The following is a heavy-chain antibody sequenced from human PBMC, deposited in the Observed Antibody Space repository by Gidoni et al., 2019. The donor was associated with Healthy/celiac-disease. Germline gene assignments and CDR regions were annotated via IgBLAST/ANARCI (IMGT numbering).Heavy chain of an antibody. CDR1: GGTFSSYA. Sequence: QVQLVQSGAEVKKPGSSVKVSCKASGGTFSSYAISWVRQAPGQGLEGMGGIIPIFGTATSAQKFQGRVTITADESTSTAYMELSSLRSEDTAVYYCARDLLHYYGSGSYSSLYYYGMDVWGQGTTVTVSS. CDR2: IIPIFGTA. V-gene: IGHV1-69*01. D-gene: IGHD3-10*01. CDR3: ARDLLHYYGSGSYSSLYYYGMDV. J-gene: IGHJ6*02.